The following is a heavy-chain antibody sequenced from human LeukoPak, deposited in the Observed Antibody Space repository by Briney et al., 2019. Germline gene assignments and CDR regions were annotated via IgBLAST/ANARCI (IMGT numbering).Heavy chain of an antibody. CDR1: GFTFSSYG. CDR3: ARDSSGAWYFDL. J-gene: IGHJ2*01. V-gene: IGHV3-33*01. D-gene: IGHD3-10*01. CDR2: IWYDGSNK. Sequence: GGSLRLSCAASGFTFSSYGMHWVRQAPGKGLEWVAVIWYDGSNKYYADSVKGRFTISRDNSKNTLYLQMNSLRAEDTAVYYCARDSSGAWYFDLWGRGTLVTASS.